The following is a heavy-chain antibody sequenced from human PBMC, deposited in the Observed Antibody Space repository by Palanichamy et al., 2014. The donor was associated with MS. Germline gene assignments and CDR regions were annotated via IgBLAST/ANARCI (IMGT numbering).Heavy chain of an antibody. D-gene: IGHD4-17*01. CDR1: GFTFTNHA. CDR3: ARRRGVSYGDFVD. V-gene: IGHV3-23*01. Sequence: EVQLLESGGGLVQPGGSLRHSCAASGFTFTNHAMSWVRQAPGKGLDWVSAITDGGTSTNYADSVKGRFTVSRDNSENTLYLQMNSLRVEDTAVYYCARRRGVSYGDFVDWGQGTLVIVSS. J-gene: IGHJ4*02. CDR2: ITDGGTST.